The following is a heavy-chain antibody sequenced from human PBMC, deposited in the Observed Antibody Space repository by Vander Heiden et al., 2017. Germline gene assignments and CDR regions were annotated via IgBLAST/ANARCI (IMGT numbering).Heavy chain of an antibody. Sequence: QVQLQESGPGLVKPSQTLSLTCTVPGGSISSGGYYWSWIRQHPGKGLEWIGYIYYSGSTYYNPSLKSRVTISVDTSKNQFSLKLSSVTAADTAVYYCARYCSSTSCHEGLWFDPWGQGNLVTVSS. V-gene: IGHV4-31*03. D-gene: IGHD2-2*01. CDR2: IYYSGST. CDR3: ARYCSSTSCHEGLWFDP. CDR1: GGSISSGGYY. J-gene: IGHJ5*02.